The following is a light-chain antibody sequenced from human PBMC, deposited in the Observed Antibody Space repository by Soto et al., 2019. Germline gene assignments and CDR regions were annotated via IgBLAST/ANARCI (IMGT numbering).Light chain of an antibody. CDR3: QQRSGWPPYT. CDR1: PSVSTY. Sequence: IVLTQSPGTLSLTPGERATLSCRTSPSVSTYLNWYPQKPGQAPRLLIYDASYRAADIPARIGGSGSWTDFTRTIDSLEPEDSEVDVCQQRSGWPPYTFGQGTRLEI. V-gene: IGKV3-11*01. CDR2: DAS. J-gene: IGKJ2*01.